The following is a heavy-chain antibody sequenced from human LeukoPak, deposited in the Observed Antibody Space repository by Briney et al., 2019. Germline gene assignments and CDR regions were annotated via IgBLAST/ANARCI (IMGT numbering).Heavy chain of an antibody. CDR3: ARVGQWLVENDWFDP. V-gene: IGHV4-39*01. D-gene: IGHD6-19*01. CDR2: IYYSGIT. J-gene: IGHJ5*02. CDR1: GGSISSSSYY. Sequence: PSETLSLTCTVSGGSISSSSYYWGWIRQPPGKGLEWIGNIYYSGITYSNPSLNSRDTISVDTSKNQFSLKLSSVTAADTAVYYCARVGQWLVENDWFDPWGQGTLVTVSS.